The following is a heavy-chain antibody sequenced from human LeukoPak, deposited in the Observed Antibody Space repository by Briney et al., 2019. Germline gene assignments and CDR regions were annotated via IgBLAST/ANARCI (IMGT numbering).Heavy chain of an antibody. CDR3: ARDRVGVQVPAANTNWFDP. V-gene: IGHV3-7*03. CDR1: GFTFGKYW. CDR2: IKLDGSEK. D-gene: IGHD2-2*01. J-gene: IGHJ5*02. Sequence: PGGSLRLSCVASGFTFGKYWMSWVRQAPGKGLEWVANIKLDGSEKNYVDSVKGRFTISRDNTKNSLYLQMNSLRAEDTAVFYCARDRVGVQVPAANTNWFDPWGQGTLVTVSS.